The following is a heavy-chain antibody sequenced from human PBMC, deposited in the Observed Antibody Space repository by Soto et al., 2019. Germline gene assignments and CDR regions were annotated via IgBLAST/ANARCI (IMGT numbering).Heavy chain of an antibody. J-gene: IGHJ4*02. CDR3: ARAGFSYGHLLF. CDR1: GGPIKTGDYY. CDR2: VFYSGAT. V-gene: IGHV4-30-4*01. Sequence: SETLSLTCNVSGGPIKTGDYYWNWIRQPPGKGLEWIGYVFYSGATNYSPSLKSRAAISMDTSKNQFSLSLTSVTAADTAVYYCARAGFSYGHLLFWGQGIRVTVS. D-gene: IGHD3-10*01.